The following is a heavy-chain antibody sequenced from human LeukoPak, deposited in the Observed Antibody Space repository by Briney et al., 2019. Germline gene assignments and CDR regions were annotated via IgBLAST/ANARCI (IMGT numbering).Heavy chain of an antibody. J-gene: IGHJ4*02. V-gene: IGHV3-23*01. CDR2: ITSSGEGT. D-gene: IGHD3-22*01. CDR1: GFTFNIYA. Sequence: PGGSLGLSCAASGFTFNIYAMSWVRQAPGRGLEWVSSITSSGEGTWYSDSVKGRFTISRDNTKTTLYLQMNSLRAEDTAIYYCAKDRPNYYGSNGHYYRRNGDYWGQGTQVTVSS. CDR3: AKDRPNYYGSNGHYYRRNGDY.